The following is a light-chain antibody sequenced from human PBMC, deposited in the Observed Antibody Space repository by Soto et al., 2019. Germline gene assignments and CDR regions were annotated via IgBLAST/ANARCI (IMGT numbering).Light chain of an antibody. CDR3: QQSYSTPLIT. CDR2: AAY. CDR1: QSISSY. V-gene: IGKV1-39*01. J-gene: IGKJ5*01. Sequence: DIQMTQSPSSLSASVGDRVTITCRASQSISSYLNWYQQKPGKAPKLMIYAAYSLQSGVPSRFSGSGSGTDFTLTISSLQPEDFATYYCQQSYSTPLITXGQGTRLEIK.